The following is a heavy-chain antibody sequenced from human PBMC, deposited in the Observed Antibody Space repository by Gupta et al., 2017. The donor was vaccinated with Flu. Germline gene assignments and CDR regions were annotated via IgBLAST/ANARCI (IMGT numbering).Heavy chain of an antibody. CDR3: ARDLDYYYYYGMDV. J-gene: IGHJ6*02. V-gene: IGHV1-69*06. CDR2: IIPIFGTA. Sequence: GGIIPIFGTANNAQKFQGRVTITADKSTSTAYMELSSLRSEDTAVYYCARDLDYYYYYGMDVWGQGTTVTVSS.